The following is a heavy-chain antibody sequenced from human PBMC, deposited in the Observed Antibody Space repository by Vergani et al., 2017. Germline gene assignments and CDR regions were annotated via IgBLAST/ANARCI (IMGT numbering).Heavy chain of an antibody. CDR1: GCSISSGSYY. D-gene: IGHD5-24*01. CDR2: IYTSGST. CDR3: ARGHGYKDEGGMDV. V-gene: IGHV4-61*02. J-gene: IGHJ6*02. Sequence: QVQLQESGPGLVKPSQTLSLTCTVSGCSISSGSYYWSWIRQPAGKGLGWIGRIYTSGSTNYNPSLKGRVTISVDTSKNQFSLKLSSVTAADTAVYYCARGHGYKDEGGMDVWGQGTTVTVSS.